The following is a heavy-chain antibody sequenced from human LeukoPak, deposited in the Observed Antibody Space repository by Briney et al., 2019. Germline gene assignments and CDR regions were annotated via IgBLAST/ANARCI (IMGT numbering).Heavy chain of an antibody. J-gene: IGHJ4*02. Sequence: GGSLRLSCAASGFPFSSYWMHWVREAPGKGLVWVSRINSDGSTTSYADSVKGRFTISRANAKNTLYLQINSLRAEDTAVYYCARGYNTGCDYWGQGTLVTVSS. CDR1: GFPFSSYW. CDR2: INSDGSTT. D-gene: IGHD6-19*01. CDR3: ARGYNTGCDY. V-gene: IGHV3-74*01.